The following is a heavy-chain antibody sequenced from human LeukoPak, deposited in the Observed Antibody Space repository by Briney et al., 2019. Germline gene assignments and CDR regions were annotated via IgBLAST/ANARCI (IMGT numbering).Heavy chain of an antibody. CDR2: ISGSGST. D-gene: IGHD7-27*01. V-gene: IGHV3-23*01. J-gene: IGHJ4*02. CDR1: GFTFSSYA. Sequence: GGSLRLSCAASGFTFSSYAMNWVRQAPGKGLEWVSAISGSGSTHYADSVKGRFTISRDNSKNTLYLHMNSLRADDTALYYCAKDHPDWGSSFEYWGQGTLVTVPS. CDR3: AKDHPDWGSSFEY.